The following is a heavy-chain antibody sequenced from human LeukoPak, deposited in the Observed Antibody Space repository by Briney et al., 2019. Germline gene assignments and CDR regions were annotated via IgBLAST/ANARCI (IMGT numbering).Heavy chain of an antibody. CDR2: IRSKANSYAT. Sequence: GSLRLSCAASGFTFSGSAMHWVRQASGKGLEWVGRIRSKANSYATAYAASVKGRFTISRDDSKNTAYLQMNSLKTEDTAVYYCARLMFIAVGNWYFDLWGRGTLVTVSS. J-gene: IGHJ2*01. CDR3: ARLMFIAVGNWYFDL. CDR1: GFTFSGSA. V-gene: IGHV3-73*01. D-gene: IGHD6-19*01.